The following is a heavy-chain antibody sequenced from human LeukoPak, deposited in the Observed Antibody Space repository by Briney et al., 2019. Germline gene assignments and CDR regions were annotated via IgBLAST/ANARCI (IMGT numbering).Heavy chain of an antibody. CDR3: AKNRSSWYYLDY. V-gene: IGHV3-23*01. D-gene: IGHD6-13*01. J-gene: IGHJ4*02. CDR2: ISGSGGST. CDR1: GFSFGTYA. Sequence: PGGSLRLSCAASGFSFGTYAMSWVRQAPGKGLEWVSAISGSGGSTYYADSVKGRFTISRDNSKNSLYLQMNSLTVEDTAVYYCAKNRSSWYYLDYWGQGTLVTVSS.